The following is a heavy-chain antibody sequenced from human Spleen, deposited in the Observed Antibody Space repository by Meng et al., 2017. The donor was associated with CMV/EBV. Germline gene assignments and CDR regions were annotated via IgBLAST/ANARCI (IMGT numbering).Heavy chain of an antibody. CDR2: IHPRRGNT. J-gene: IGHJ4*02. CDR3: ARYSGSYADY. D-gene: IGHD1-26*01. CDR1: GYTFTAHY. V-gene: IGHV1-2*02. Sequence: ASVKVSCKASGYTFTAHYFHWVRQAPGQGLEWMGWIHPRRGNTNYAQQFQGRVTLTRDTSISTAYMELSRLRSDDTAVYYCARYSGSYADYWGQGTLVTVSS.